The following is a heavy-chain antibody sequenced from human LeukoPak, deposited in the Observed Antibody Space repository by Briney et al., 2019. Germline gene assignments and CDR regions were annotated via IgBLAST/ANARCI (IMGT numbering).Heavy chain of an antibody. CDR3: ARGGLRYFDWSKDYYYYYYGMDV. CDR2: ISAYNGNT. CDR1: GYTFTSYG. D-gene: IGHD3-9*01. Sequence: GASVKVSCKASGYTFTSYGISWVRQAPGQGLEWMGWISAYNGNTNYAQKLQGRVTMTTDTSTSTAYMELRSLRSEDTAVYYCARGGLRYFDWSKDYYYYYYGMDVWGKGTTVTVSS. J-gene: IGHJ6*04. V-gene: IGHV1-18*04.